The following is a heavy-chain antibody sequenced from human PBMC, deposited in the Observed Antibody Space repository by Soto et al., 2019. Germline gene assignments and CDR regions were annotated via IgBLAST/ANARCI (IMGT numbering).Heavy chain of an antibody. CDR2: ISGSGGNT. Sequence: PGGSLRLSCAASGFTFSSYAMSWVRQAPGKGLEWVSAISGSGGNTYYADSVKGRFTISRDNSKNTLYLQMNSLRAEDTAVYYCAKDRRRYYDFWSGYLTFDYWGQGTLVTVSS. V-gene: IGHV3-23*01. J-gene: IGHJ4*02. CDR3: AKDRRRYYDFWSGYLTFDY. CDR1: GFTFSSYA. D-gene: IGHD3-3*01.